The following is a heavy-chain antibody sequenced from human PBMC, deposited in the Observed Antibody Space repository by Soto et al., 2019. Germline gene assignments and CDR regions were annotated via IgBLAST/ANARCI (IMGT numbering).Heavy chain of an antibody. D-gene: IGHD3-16*01. J-gene: IGHJ4*02. CDR3: ARWGRGIDY. Sequence: SDTLSLTCTVSGGSISSSGYYWGWIRQPPGKGLEWIGSIYYSGSTYYNPSLKSRVTISVDTSKNQFSLKLSSVTAADTAVYYCARWGRGIDYWGQGTLVTVSS. CDR1: GGSISSSGYY. V-gene: IGHV4-39*01. CDR2: IYYSGST.